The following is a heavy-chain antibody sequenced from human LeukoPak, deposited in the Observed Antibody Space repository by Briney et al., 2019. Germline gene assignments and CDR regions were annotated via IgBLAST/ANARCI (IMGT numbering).Heavy chain of an antibody. CDR2: IYYSGST. V-gene: IGHV4-59*12. CDR3: ARAAEAYSSGWYLDNWFDP. J-gene: IGHJ5*02. CDR1: GGSISSYY. Sequence: SETLSLTCTVSGGSISSYYWSWIRQPPGKGLEWIGYIYYSGSTYYNPSLKSRVTISVDTSKNQFSLKLSSVTAADTAVYYCARAAEAYSSGWYLDNWFDPWGQGTLVTVSS. D-gene: IGHD6-19*01.